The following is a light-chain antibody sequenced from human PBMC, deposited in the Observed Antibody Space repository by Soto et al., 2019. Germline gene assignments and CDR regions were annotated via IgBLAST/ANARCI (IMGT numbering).Light chain of an antibody. Sequence: QSVLTQPPSASGTPGQSITISCAGSSSNIGSNAVNWYQQFPGTAPRLLFYRDDQRPSGVPDRFSASNFGTSASLAISGLQSEDEADYFCETWDDSLKSRVFGGGTKVTVL. CDR2: RDD. V-gene: IGLV1-44*01. CDR1: SSNIGSNA. CDR3: ETWDDSLKSRV. J-gene: IGLJ3*02.